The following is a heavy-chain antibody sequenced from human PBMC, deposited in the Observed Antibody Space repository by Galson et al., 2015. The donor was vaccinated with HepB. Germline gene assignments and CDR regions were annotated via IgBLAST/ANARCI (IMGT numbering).Heavy chain of an antibody. V-gene: IGHV4-61*09. Sequence: TLSLPCTVSGGSISSGSYYWSWIRQPAGKGLEWIGHIYTSRSTNYNPSLQSRVTMSVDTSKNQFSLKLSSVTAADTAVYYCARGKVCGNYYYDMDVWGKGTTVTVSS. J-gene: IGHJ6*03. D-gene: IGHD1-26*01. CDR2: IYTSRST. CDR1: GGSISSGSYY. CDR3: ARGKVCGNYYYDMDV.